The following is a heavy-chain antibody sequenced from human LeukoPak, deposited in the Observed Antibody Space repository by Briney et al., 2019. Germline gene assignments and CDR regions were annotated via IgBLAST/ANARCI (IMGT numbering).Heavy chain of an antibody. Sequence: PGGSLRLSCAASGFTFSDYAMHWVRQAPGKGLEWVAVISYDGSNKYYADSVKGRFTISRDNSKNTLYLQMNSLRAEDTAVYYCARDYGDSLDYWGQGTLVTVSS. CDR1: GFTFSDYA. V-gene: IGHV3-30-3*01. D-gene: IGHD4-17*01. CDR2: ISYDGSNK. CDR3: ARDYGDSLDY. J-gene: IGHJ4*02.